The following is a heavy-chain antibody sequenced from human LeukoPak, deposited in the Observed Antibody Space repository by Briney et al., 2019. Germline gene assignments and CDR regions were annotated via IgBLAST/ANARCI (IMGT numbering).Heavy chain of an antibody. D-gene: IGHD3-10*01. CDR2: IYYSGST. V-gene: IGHV4-59*01. CDR1: GGSISSYY. CDR3: ARATITMVRGVIEYYFDY. J-gene: IGHJ4*02. Sequence: SETLSLTCTVSGGSISSYYWSWIRQPPGKGLEWIGYIYYSGSTNYNPSLKSRVTISVDTSKNQFSLKLSSVTAADTAVYYCARATITMVRGVIEYYFDYRGQGTLVTVSS.